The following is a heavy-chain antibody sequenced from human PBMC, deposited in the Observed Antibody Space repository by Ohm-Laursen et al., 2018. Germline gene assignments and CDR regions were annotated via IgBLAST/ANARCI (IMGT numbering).Heavy chain of an antibody. J-gene: IGHJ4*02. D-gene: IGHD1-7*01. CDR2: ISGSGGST. CDR1: GFTFSSYA. Sequence: SLRLSCTATGFTFSSYAMSWVRQAPGKGLEWVSAISGSGGSTYYADSVKGRFTISRDNSKNTLYLQMNSLGAEDTAVYYCAKWNYISGWGQGTLVTASS. V-gene: IGHV3-23*01. CDR3: AKWNYISG.